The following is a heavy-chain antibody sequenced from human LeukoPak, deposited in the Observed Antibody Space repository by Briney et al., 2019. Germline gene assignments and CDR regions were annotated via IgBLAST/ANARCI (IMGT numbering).Heavy chain of an antibody. D-gene: IGHD6-19*01. CDR3: TRDGGGAEAAFDY. V-gene: IGHV6-1*01. CDR1: GDSLSSNSAA. CDR2: TYYRSKSKN. J-gene: IGHJ4*02. Sequence: SQTLSLTCALSGDSLSSNSAAWNWIRQSPSRGLEWLGRTYYRSKSKNDSAVSVKSPISINQDTSKNKFSLQLNSVTPDDTAVYYCTRDGGGAEAAFDYWGQGTLVTVSS.